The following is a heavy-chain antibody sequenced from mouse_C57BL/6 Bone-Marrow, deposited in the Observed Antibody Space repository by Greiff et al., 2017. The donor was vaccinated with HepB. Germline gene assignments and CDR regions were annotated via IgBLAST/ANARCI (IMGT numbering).Heavy chain of an antibody. J-gene: IGHJ4*01. D-gene: IGHD1-1*01. CDR3: ARDYYGSSYHAMDY. V-gene: IGHV1-64*01. CDR1: GYTFTSYW. CDR2: IHPNSGST. Sequence: VKLQQPGAELVKPGASVKLSCKASGYTFTSYWMHWVKQRPGQGLEWIGMIHPNSGSTNYNEKFKSKATLTVDKSSSTAYMQLSSLTSEDSAVYYCARDYYGSSYHAMDYWGQGTSVTVSS.